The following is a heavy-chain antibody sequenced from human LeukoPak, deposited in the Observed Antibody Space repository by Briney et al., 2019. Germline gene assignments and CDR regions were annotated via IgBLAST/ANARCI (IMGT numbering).Heavy chain of an antibody. Sequence: SGGSLRLSCAASAFTFSNYWMSWVRQAPGKGLEWVANINQDGSEIYYVDSVKGRFTISRDNAKNSLYLQINSLRAEDTAVDYCARDQGXMIVVRTTNWYFDLWGRGTLVTVSS. CDR1: AFTFSNYW. CDR3: ARDQGXMIVVRTTNWYFDL. J-gene: IGHJ2*01. V-gene: IGHV3-7*01. D-gene: IGHD3-22*01. CDR2: INQDGSEI.